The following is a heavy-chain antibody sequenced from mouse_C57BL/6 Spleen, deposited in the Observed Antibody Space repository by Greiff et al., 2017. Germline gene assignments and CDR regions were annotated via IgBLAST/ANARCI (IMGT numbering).Heavy chain of an antibody. CDR1: GYTFTDYE. J-gene: IGHJ2*01. CDR2: IDPETGGT. CDR3: TRGGAPFDY. Sequence: QVQLQQSGAELVRPGASVTLSCKASGYTFTDYEMHWVKQTPVHGLEWLGAIDPETGGTAYNQKFKGKAILTADKSSSTAYMELRSLTSEDAAVXYWTRGGAPFDYWGQGTTLTVSS. V-gene: IGHV1-15*01.